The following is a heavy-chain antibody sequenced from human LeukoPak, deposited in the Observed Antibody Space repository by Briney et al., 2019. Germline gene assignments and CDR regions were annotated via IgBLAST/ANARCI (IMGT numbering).Heavy chain of an antibody. V-gene: IGHV1-18*01. J-gene: IGHJ6*02. CDR2: IAAYNGAT. CDR1: GGTFSNFV. Sequence: ASVKVSCKASGGTFSNFVFSWVRQAPGQGLEWMGWIAAYNGATNYAQNLKGRVTMTTDTSTSTAYMELRSLRSDDTAVYYCARDPITGSTFYHYGMDVWGQGTTVTVSS. D-gene: IGHD1-7*01. CDR3: ARDPITGSTFYHYGMDV.